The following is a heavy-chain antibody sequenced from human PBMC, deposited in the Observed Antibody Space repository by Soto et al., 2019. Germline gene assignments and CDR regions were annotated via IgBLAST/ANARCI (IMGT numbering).Heavy chain of an antibody. CDR3: TTDSGMSPYSFDY. Sequence: PGGSVRLSCATSGFTFSKAWVGWVRQAPGKGLEWVGRIMSKTDGGTTDYAAPVKGRFTISRDDSKSTLYLQMNGLKTEDTAFYYCTTDSGMSPYSFDYWGQGTLVTVSS. V-gene: IGHV3-15*01. CDR2: IMSKTDGGTT. D-gene: IGHD1-26*01. CDR1: GFTFSKAW. J-gene: IGHJ4*02.